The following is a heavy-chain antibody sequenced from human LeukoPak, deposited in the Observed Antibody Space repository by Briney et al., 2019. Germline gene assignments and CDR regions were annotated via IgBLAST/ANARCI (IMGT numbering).Heavy chain of an antibody. J-gene: IGHJ6*02. CDR2: IYYSGGT. CDR1: GGSISSYY. V-gene: IGHV4-59*01. Sequence: SETLSLTCTVSGGSISSYYWSWIRQPPGKGLEWIGYIYYSGGTNYNPSLKSRVTISVDTSKNQFSLKLSSVTAADTAVYYCARFKYSSSSYYYGMDVWGQGTTVTVSS. D-gene: IGHD6-6*01. CDR3: ARFKYSSSSYYYGMDV.